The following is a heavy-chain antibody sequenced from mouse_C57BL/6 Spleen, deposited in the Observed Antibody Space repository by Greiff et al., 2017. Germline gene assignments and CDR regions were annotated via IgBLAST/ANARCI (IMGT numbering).Heavy chain of an antibody. J-gene: IGHJ3*01. CDR2: ITPGSGGT. D-gene: IGHD3-2*01. CDR3: ASGGGQLGGEFAY. Sequence: VQLQQSGAELVRPGTSVKVSCKASGYAFTNYLIEWVKQRPGQGLEWIGVITPGSGGTNYNEKFKGKDTLTADKSSNTAYMQLSSLTSEDAAVYFCASGGGQLGGEFAYWGQGTLVTVSA. V-gene: IGHV1-54*01. CDR1: GYAFTNYL.